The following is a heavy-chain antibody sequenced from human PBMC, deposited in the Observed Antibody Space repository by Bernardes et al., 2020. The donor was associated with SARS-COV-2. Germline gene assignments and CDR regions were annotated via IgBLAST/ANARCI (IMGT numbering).Heavy chain of an antibody. CDR1: GGSISSSTHY. CDR2: IYYSGST. CDR3: ARQGIEWFDDYVWGSYRRDRVDD. V-gene: IGHV4-39*01. D-gene: IGHD3-16*02. J-gene: IGHJ4*02. Sequence: TLSLTCTVSGGSISSSTHYWGWIRQPPGKGLEWIGSIYYSGSTNYNPSLKSRVTISVDTSKNQFSLKLSSVTAADTAVYYCARQGIEWFDDYVWGSYRRDRVDDWCQGTLVTVFS.